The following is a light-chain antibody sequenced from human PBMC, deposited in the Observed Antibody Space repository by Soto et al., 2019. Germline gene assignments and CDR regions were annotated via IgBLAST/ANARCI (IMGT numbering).Light chain of an antibody. CDR2: LEGSGGY. V-gene: IGLV4-60*03. CDR1: SGHSSYI. J-gene: IGLJ7*01. CDR3: ETWDSNTHAV. Sequence: QPVLTQSSSASASLGSSVKLTCTLSSGHSSYIIAWHQQQPGKAPRYLMKLEGSGGYNKGSGVPDRFSGSSSGADRYLTISNLQSEDEADYYCETWDSNTHAVFGGGTQLTVL.